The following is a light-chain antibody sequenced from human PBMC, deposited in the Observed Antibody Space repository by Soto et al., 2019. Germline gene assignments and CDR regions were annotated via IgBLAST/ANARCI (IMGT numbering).Light chain of an antibody. CDR1: QDISNY. V-gene: IGKV1-33*01. J-gene: IGKJ5*01. Sequence: DIQMTQSPSSLSASVGDTVTISRQASQDISNYLNWYQQKPGKAPKLLIYDASDLETGVPSRFSGSGSGTGFTFTISSLQPEDFATYYCQQYESLPLTFGQGTRLEIK. CDR2: DAS. CDR3: QQYESLPLT.